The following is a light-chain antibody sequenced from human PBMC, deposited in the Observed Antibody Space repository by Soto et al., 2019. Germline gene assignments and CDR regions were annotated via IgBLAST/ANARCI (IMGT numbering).Light chain of an antibody. Sequence: QTVATQEPSFSVSPGRSVTLTCGLSSGSVSTNHFPSWYQQTPGQAPRTLIYSTNIRSSGVPDRFSGSILGNKAALTITGAQADDESDYYCVLYMGSGISVFGGGTKLTVL. V-gene: IGLV8-61*01. J-gene: IGLJ2*01. CDR1: SGSVSTNHF. CDR3: VLYMGSGISV. CDR2: STN.